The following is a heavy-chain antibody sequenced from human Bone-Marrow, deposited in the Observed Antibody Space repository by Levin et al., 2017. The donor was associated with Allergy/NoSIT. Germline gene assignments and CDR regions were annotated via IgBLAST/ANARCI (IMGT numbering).Heavy chain of an antibody. D-gene: IGHD6-13*01. CDR1: GFTFRSHG. CDR2: ISYDGSFQ. J-gene: IGHJ4*02. Sequence: AGGSLRLSCATSGFTFRSHGIHWVRQAPGKGLEWVTVISYDGSFQYYGDSLKGRVTTSRDNSKDTVYLQIDSLRPEDTAVYFCARDQFSGAAGTFFGIDFWGQGTLVTVSS. V-gene: IGHV3-30*03. CDR3: ARDQFSGAAGTFFGIDF.